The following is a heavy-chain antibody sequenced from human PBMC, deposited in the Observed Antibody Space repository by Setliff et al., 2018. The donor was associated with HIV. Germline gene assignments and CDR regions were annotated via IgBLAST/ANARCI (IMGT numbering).Heavy chain of an antibody. CDR2: ISPNFGHT. J-gene: IGHJ4*02. Sequence: ASVKVSCKASGYTFTTYGISWVRQAPGHGLEWMGWISPNFGHTNYAQNFLGRVTMTIDTSTSRAYMELSSLRSEDTAVYYCATLRINRDGSPGKAFDYWGQGTLVTVSS. CDR1: GYTFTTYG. D-gene: IGHD5-12*01. V-gene: IGHV1-18*01. CDR3: ATLRINRDGSPGKAFDY.